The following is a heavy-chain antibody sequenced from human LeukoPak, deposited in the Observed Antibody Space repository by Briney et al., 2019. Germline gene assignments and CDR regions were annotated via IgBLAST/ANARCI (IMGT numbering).Heavy chain of an antibody. CDR1: GYTFASYG. CDR2: VSSSIGHT. D-gene: IGHD2-2*01. V-gene: IGHV1-18*01. CDR3: ARESSWAYYFDY. J-gene: IGHJ4*02. Sequence: ASVKVSCKAFGYTFASYGINWVRQAPGQGREWMGWVSSSIGHTEYAQSLQGRATITTDTATGNAYMELRSLTSADTAVYYCARESSWAYYFDYWGQGSLVTVSS.